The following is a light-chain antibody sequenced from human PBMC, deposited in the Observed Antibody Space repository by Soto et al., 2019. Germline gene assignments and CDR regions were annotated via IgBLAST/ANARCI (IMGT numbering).Light chain of an antibody. J-gene: IGKJ3*01. CDR1: QSFSSSY. V-gene: IGKV3-20*01. Sequence: EIVLTQSPGPLSLSQGERATLSCRASQSFSSSYLAWYQQKPGQAPRLLIYGASSRATGIPDRFSGSGSGTDFTLTISSLEPEDVAVYYCQHYGSALFTFGPGTKVDVK. CDR3: QHYGSALFT. CDR2: GAS.